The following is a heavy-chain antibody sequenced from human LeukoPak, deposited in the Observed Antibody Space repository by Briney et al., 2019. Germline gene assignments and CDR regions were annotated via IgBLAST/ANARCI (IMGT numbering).Heavy chain of an antibody. D-gene: IGHD1-1*01. J-gene: IGHJ4*02. CDR3: ARDLNWNQADY. CDR1: GFIFDDYA. Sequence: GGSLRLSCAASGFIFDDYAMHWVRQAPGKGLVWVSRINKDGRITTYADSVKGRFTISRDNAKNTLYLQMNSLRAEDTAVYYCARDLNWNQADYWGQGALVTVSS. CDR2: INKDGRIT. V-gene: IGHV3-74*01.